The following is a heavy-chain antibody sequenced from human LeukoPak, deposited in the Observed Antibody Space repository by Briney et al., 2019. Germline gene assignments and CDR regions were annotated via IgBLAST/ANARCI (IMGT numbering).Heavy chain of an antibody. Sequence: SETLSLTCSVSGGSTSNNYWSWIRQPPGKGLEWMGYIFYSGSSDSNPSLKSRVTISVDTSKNQFSLKLTSVTAADTAVYYCARRYSNCWYFYYWGQGTLVTVSS. D-gene: IGHD6-19*01. V-gene: IGHV4-59*08. CDR1: GGSTSNNY. CDR2: IFYSGSS. J-gene: IGHJ4*02. CDR3: ARRYSNCWYFYY.